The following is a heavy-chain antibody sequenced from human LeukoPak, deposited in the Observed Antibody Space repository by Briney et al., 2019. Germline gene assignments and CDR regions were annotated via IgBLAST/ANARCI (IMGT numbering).Heavy chain of an antibody. CDR2: ISSSSSYI. CDR3: ARVRSAGVGAFDI. V-gene: IGHV3-21*01. Sequence: GGSLRLSCAPSVFIFTTYAMQWVRQAPGKGLEWVSSISSSSSYIYYAASVKGRFTIFRDNAKNSLYLQMNSLRAEDTAVYYCARVRSAGVGAFDIWGQGTMVTVSS. J-gene: IGHJ3*02. CDR1: VFIFTTYA. D-gene: IGHD2-15*01.